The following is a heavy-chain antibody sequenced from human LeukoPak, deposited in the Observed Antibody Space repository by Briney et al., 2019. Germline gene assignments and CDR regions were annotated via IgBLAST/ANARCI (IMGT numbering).Heavy chain of an antibody. CDR2: IYYTGST. J-gene: IGHJ5*02. Sequence: NTSQTLSLTCTVSGGSISSGGYYWSWIRQHPGKGLEWIGYIYYTGSTYYNPSLQSRVTISVDTSKNQFSLKLSSVTAADTAVYYCARGRYSAGDNWFDPWGQGTLVTVSS. CDR3: ARGRYSAGDNWFDP. CDR1: GGSISSGGYY. D-gene: IGHD3-9*01. V-gene: IGHV4-31*03.